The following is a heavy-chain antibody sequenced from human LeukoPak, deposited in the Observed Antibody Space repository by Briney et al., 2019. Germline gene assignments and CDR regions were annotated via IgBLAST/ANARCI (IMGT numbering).Heavy chain of an antibody. V-gene: IGHV3-23*01. CDR2: ISGSGSST. Sequence: GGSLRLSCAASGFTFSSYAMNWVRRAPGKGLEWVSAISGSGSSTHYTDSVKGRFTISRDNSKNTLYLQMNSLRAEDTAVYYCAKAPTPGWGQGTTVTVSS. CDR3: AKAPTPG. CDR1: GFTFSSYA. D-gene: IGHD4-17*01. J-gene: IGHJ6*02.